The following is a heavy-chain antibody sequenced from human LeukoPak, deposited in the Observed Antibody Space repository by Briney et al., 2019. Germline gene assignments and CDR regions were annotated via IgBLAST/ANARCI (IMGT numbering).Heavy chain of an antibody. Sequence: LSLTYARSACRVSNSRAAWNWLRQSPSRGLEWLGRTYYRSKWYNDYAVSVKSRITIYPDTSKNQFSLQLNSVTPEDTAVYYCAREGTDIDYWGQGTLVTVSS. J-gene: IGHJ4*02. CDR2: TYYRSKWYN. V-gene: IGHV6-1*01. CDR3: AREGTDIDY. CDR1: ACRVSNSRAA. D-gene: IGHD2-8*02.